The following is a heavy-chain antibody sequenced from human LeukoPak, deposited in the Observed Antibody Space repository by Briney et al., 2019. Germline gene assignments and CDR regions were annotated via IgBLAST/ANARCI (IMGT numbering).Heavy chain of an antibody. CDR1: GFTVSSNY. J-gene: IGHJ2*01. Sequence: PGGSLILSCAASGFTVSSNYMSWVRQVPGKGLEWVSLIYSGGSTYYADSLKGRFSISRDNSKNTLYLQMNSLRAEDTAVYYCARDLGLYWYFDLWGRGTLVTVSS. V-gene: IGHV3-66*01. CDR2: IYSGGST. D-gene: IGHD7-27*01. CDR3: ARDLGLYWYFDL.